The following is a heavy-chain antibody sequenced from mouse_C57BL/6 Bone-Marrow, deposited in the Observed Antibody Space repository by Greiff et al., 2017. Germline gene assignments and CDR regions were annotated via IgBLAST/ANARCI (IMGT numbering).Heavy chain of an antibody. J-gene: IGHJ4*01. CDR1: GSTFTSYW. CDR2: IHPNSGST. V-gene: IGHV1-64*01. D-gene: IGHD2-3*01. Sequence: QFQLQQPGAALLKPGASVKLSCKASGSTFTSYWLHWLTLRPGQGLDWIGMIHPNSGSTNYNEQFKSKATLTVDKSTSPAYMQLSSLTSEDSAFYYRARQGMVTRAMDYWGQGTPVTVSS. CDR3: ARQGMVTRAMDY.